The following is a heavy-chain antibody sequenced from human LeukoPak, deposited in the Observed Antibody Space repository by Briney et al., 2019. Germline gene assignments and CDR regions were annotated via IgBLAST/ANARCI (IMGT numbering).Heavy chain of an antibody. CDR3: ARSGYSYGADAFDI. CDR1: GGSISNYY. CDR2: IYYTGST. J-gene: IGHJ3*02. D-gene: IGHD5-18*01. V-gene: IGHV4-59*01. Sequence: SETLSLTCTVSGGSISNYYWNWIRQPPGKGLEWIGYIYYTGSTNYNPSLKSRVAMSVDTSKNQFSLNLRSVTPEDTAVYYCARSGYSYGADAFDIWGQGTMVTVSS.